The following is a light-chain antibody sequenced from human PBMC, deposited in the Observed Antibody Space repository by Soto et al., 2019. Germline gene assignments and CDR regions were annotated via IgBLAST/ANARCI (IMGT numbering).Light chain of an antibody. J-gene: IGLJ1*01. Sequence: QSALTQPASVSGSPGQSITISCTGTSSDVGGYNYVSWYQHHPGKAPKLMIYDVSNRPSGVSNRFSGSKSGNTASLTISGRQAEDEADYYCSSYSSGSTTYVFASGTKLTVL. CDR3: SSYSSGSTTYV. CDR1: SSDVGGYNY. CDR2: DVS. V-gene: IGLV2-14*03.